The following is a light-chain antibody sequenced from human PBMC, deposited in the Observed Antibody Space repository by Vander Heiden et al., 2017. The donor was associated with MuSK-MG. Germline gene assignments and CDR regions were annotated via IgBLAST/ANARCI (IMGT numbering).Light chain of an antibody. J-gene: IGLJ3*02. CDR2: DVS. V-gene: IGLV2-14*03. CDR1: SSDIGTYNY. CDR3: SSYTTITTLGV. Sequence: QSALTQPASVSGSPGQSITISCTGTSSDIGTYNYVSWYQQHPGKAPKLIIWDVSIRPSGVSNRFSGSKSGNTASLTISGLQAEDEADYDCSSYTTITTLGVFGGGTKLTVL.